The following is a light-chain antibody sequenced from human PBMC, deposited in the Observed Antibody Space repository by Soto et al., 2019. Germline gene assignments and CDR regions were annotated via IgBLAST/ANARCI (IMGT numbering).Light chain of an antibody. J-gene: IGKJ3*01. CDR3: LQKYFYPFT. Sequence: AIPMTQSPSSLSASVGDRVTITCRASQGIRKDLDWVQQKPGKAPKLLIYAASNLQRGVLARFSGSGSGTDFTLTISSLQPEDFATYYCLQKYFYPFTFGPGTKVDIK. V-gene: IGKV1-6*01. CDR2: AAS. CDR1: QGIRKD.